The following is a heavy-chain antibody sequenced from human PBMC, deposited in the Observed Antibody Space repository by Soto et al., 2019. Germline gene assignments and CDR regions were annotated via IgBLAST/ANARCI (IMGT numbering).Heavy chain of an antibody. D-gene: IGHD3-22*01. Sequence: SQTLSLTCAISGYSFSSNTASWNWIRQSPSRGLEWLGRTYYRSKWYNDYAVSVKSRITINPDTSKNQFSLQLNSVTPEDTAVYYCARDKYYDSSGYYRAFDYWGQGTLVTSPQ. CDR2: TYYRSKWYN. CDR3: ARDKYYDSSGYYRAFDY. V-gene: IGHV6-1*01. J-gene: IGHJ4*02. CDR1: GYSFSSNTAS.